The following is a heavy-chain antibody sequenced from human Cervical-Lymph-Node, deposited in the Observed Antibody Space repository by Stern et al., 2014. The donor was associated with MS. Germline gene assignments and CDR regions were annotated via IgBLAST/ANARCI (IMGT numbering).Heavy chain of an antibody. V-gene: IGHV3-30-3*01. CDR1: GFTFSNNA. J-gene: IGHJ6*02. CDR2: ISFEGLNK. Sequence: VQLVESGGDVVQPGKSLRLSCAASGFTFSNNAMHWVRQAPGQGLEWVAVISFEGLNKFYADSVKGRFTISRDNSKNTLFLQMNSLRGDDTAVYYCATVGFTGSGGYFWGYGMDVWGQGTTVTVSS. CDR3: ATVGFTGSGGYFWGYGMDV. D-gene: IGHD3-10*01.